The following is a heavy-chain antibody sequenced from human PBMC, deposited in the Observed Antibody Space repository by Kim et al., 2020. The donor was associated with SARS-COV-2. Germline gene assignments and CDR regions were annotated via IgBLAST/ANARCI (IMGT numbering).Heavy chain of an antibody. J-gene: IGHJ4*02. V-gene: IGHV4-34*01. CDR2: INHSGST. D-gene: IGHD4-17*01. Sequence: SETLSLTCAVYGGSFSGYYWSWIRQPPGKGLEWIGEINHSGSTNYNPSLKSRVTISVDTSKNQFSLKLSSVTAADTAVYYCARIGRGTVTRLDYWGQGTLVTVSS. CDR3: ARIGRGTVTRLDY. CDR1: GGSFSGYY.